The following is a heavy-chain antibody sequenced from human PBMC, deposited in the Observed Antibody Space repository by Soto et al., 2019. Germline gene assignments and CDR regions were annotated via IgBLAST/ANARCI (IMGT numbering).Heavy chain of an antibody. D-gene: IGHD1-26*01. V-gene: IGHV3-48*02. CDR1: GFTFAYYS. J-gene: IGHJ4*02. CDR2: VTASGTTV. Sequence: GGSLRLSCATSGFTFAYYSMSWVRQAPGKGLEWIVYVTASGTTVNYADSVKGRFIISRDNGMKSLILQMSSLRDDDTAMYYCARDGKGSAYTFGPYHLAYWAQRNPVPVSS. CDR3: ARDGKGSAYTFGPYHLAY.